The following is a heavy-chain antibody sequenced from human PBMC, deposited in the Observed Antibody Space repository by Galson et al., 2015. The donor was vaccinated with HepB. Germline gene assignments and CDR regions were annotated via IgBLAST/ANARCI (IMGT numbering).Heavy chain of an antibody. CDR1: GYTFTSYD. V-gene: IGHV1-8*01. CDR2: MNPNSGNT. Sequence: SVKVSCKASGYTFTSYDINWVRQATGQGLEWMGWMNPNSGNTGYAQKFQGRVTMTRNTSISTAYMELSSLRSEDTAVYYCARGGYSSSWYVLVFNRPKFDYWGQGTLVTVSS. J-gene: IGHJ4*02. D-gene: IGHD6-13*01. CDR3: ARGGYSSSWYVLVFNRPKFDY.